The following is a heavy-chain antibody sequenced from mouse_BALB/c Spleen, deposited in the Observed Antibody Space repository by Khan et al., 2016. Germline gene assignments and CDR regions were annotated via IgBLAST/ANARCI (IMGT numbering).Heavy chain of an antibody. V-gene: IGHV14-3*02. D-gene: IGHD1-1*01. CDR2: IDPANGNT. J-gene: IGHJ4*01. CDR3: ARHYGYAMDY. Sequence: VQLQQSGAELVKPGASVKLSCTASGFNIKDTYMHWVKQRPEQGLEWIGRIDPANGNTKYDPKFQGKAPITADTSSNTAYLQRSSLTSEDTAVYYCARHYGYAMDYWGQGTPVTVSA. CDR1: GFNIKDTY.